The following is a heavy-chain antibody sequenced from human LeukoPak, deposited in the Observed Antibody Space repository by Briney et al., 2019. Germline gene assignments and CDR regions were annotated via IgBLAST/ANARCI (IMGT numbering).Heavy chain of an antibody. Sequence: VASVKVSCKASGYTFTSYTMYWVRQAPGQRLEWMGWINGGNGDTKYSQKFQGRVTITEDTSTDTAYMELSSLRSEDTAVYYCATDPGNWASNDAFDIWGQGTMVTVSS. D-gene: IGHD7-27*01. CDR3: ATDPGNWASNDAFDI. CDR2: INGGNGDT. J-gene: IGHJ3*02. CDR1: GYTFTSYT. V-gene: IGHV1-3*01.